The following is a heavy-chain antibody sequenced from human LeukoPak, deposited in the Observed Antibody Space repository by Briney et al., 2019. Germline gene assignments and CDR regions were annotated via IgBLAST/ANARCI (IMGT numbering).Heavy chain of an antibody. CDR3: ARDNKVVAGAFDY. CDR2: IKQDGSEE. D-gene: IGHD6-19*01. V-gene: IGHV3-7*01. Sequence: GGSLRLSCAVSEVNFSSYWISWVRQAPGKGLEWVTNIKQDGSEEYYVDSVKGRFTISTDNAKNSLYLQMNSLRAEDTAVYYCARDNKVVAGAFDYWGQGTLVTVSS. CDR1: EVNFSSYW. J-gene: IGHJ4*02.